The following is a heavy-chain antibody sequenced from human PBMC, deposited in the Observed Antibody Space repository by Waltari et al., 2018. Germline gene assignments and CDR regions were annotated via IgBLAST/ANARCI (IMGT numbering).Heavy chain of an antibody. Sequence: QVQLQESGPGLVKPSETLSLTCTVSGGSISSYYWSWIRQPAGKGLEWIGRIYTSGTTNYNPALKRRVTISVDTSKNQFSLKLSSVTAADTAVYYCARRGIAAAGNMDVWGKGTTVTVSS. CDR2: IYTSGTT. V-gene: IGHV4-4*07. CDR1: GGSISSYY. CDR3: ARRGIAAAGNMDV. J-gene: IGHJ6*03. D-gene: IGHD6-13*01.